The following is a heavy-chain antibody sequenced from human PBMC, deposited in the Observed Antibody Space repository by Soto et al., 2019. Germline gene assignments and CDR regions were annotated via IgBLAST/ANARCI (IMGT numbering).Heavy chain of an antibody. CDR2: ISYDGSNK. CDR3: AKDPATIAAAGYYFDY. CDR1: GFTFSSYG. Sequence: GGSLRLSCAASGFTFSSYGMHWVRQAPGKGLEWVAVISYDGSNKYYADSVKGRFTISRDNSKNTLYLQMNSLRAEDTAVYYCAKDPATIAAAGYYFDYWGQGTLVTVSS. J-gene: IGHJ4*02. V-gene: IGHV3-30*18. D-gene: IGHD6-13*01.